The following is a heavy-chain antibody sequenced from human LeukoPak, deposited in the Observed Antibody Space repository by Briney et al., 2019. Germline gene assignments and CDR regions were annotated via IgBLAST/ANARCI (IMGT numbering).Heavy chain of an antibody. CDR2: VSNDGNLQ. CDR3: AKDRPNYYETSGPLEGDALDT. J-gene: IGHJ3*02. Sequence: GGSLRLSCATSGFTFSLFAMHWVRQAPGKGLEWGAIVSNDGNLQKYADSVWGRFTISRDNSENTVYLEMNNLRPEDTALYYCAKDRPNYYETSGPLEGDALDTWGQGTLVIVSS. V-gene: IGHV3-30*18. CDR1: GFTFSLFA. D-gene: IGHD3-22*01.